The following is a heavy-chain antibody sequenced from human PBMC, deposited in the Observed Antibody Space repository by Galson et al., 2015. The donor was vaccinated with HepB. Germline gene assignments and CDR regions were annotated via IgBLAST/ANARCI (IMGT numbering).Heavy chain of an antibody. CDR3: ARTTYYDILTGYPWGAFDI. CDR1: GGSISSDY. D-gene: IGHD3-9*01. V-gene: IGHV4-59*01. CDR2: IHYSGST. Sequence: SETLSLTCAVSGGSISSDYWSWVRQPPGKGLEWIGYIHYSGSTNYKPSLKSRVTMSVDTSKNQLSLKLSSVTAADTAVYYCARTTYYDILTGYPWGAFDIWGQGTMVTVSS. J-gene: IGHJ3*02.